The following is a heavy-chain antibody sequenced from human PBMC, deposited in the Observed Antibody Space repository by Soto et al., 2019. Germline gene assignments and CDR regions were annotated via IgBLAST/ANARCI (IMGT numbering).Heavy chain of an antibody. Sequence: QVQLVQSGAAVKKPGSSVKVSCKASGGTFSSYAISWVRQAPGQGLEWMGGIIPIFGTANYEQKFQGRVTITADESTSTAYMELSSLRSEDTAVYYCASRPYSSGPFDYWGQGTLVTVSS. V-gene: IGHV1-69*12. CDR3: ASRPYSSGPFDY. CDR2: IIPIFGTA. CDR1: GGTFSSYA. J-gene: IGHJ4*02. D-gene: IGHD6-19*01.